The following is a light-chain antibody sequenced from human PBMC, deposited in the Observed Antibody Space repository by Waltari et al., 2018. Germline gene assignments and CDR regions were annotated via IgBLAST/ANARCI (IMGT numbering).Light chain of an antibody. J-gene: IGLJ2*01. CDR3: HSRETFSTRL. CDR2: GPD. V-gene: IGLV3-19*01. CDR1: TLRRFS. Sequence: SSDLTQDPYVSVALGQTVRLTCQGDTLRRFSASWYQQRPGQAPKLVLYGPDIRPSGIPDRFSGSTSGNTASLTITGAQAEDEADYYCHSRETFSTRLFGGGTRLTV.